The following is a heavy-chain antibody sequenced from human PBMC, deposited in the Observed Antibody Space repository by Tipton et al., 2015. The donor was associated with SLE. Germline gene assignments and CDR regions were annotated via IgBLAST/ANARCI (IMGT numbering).Heavy chain of an antibody. V-gene: IGHV4-61*02. J-gene: IGHJ3*02. CDR2: IYTSGST. CDR3: ARQGGLGDAFDI. D-gene: IGHD3/OR15-3a*01. CDR1: GGSISSGSYY. Sequence: TLSLTCTVSGGSISSGSYYWSWIRQPAGKGLEWIGRIYTSGSTNYNPSLKSRVTISVDTSKNQFSLKLSSVTAADTAVYYCARQGGLGDAFDIWGQGTMVTVSS.